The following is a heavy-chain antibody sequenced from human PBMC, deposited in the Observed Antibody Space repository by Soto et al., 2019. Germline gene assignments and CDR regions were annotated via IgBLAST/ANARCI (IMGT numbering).Heavy chain of an antibody. Sequence: SETLSLTCAVSGGSISSSNWWSWVRQPPGKGLEWIGEIYHSGSTNYNPSLKSRVTISVDKSKNQFSLKLSSVTAADTAVYYFARYSSGWEYYFDYWGQGTLVTVSS. J-gene: IGHJ4*02. CDR3: ARYSSGWEYYFDY. V-gene: IGHV4-4*02. CDR1: GGSISSSNW. CDR2: IYHSGST. D-gene: IGHD6-19*01.